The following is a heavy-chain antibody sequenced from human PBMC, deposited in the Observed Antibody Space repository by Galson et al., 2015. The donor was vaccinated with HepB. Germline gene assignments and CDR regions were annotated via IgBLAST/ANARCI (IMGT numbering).Heavy chain of an antibody. J-gene: IGHJ6*02. CDR3: ARVLPKDIVTPDYYYYGMDV. CDR1: AYTFTDYH. V-gene: IGHV1-2*02. D-gene: IGHD5-12*01. Sequence: QSGAEVKKPGESLKISCKASAYTFTDYHMHWVRQAPGQGLEWMGWISPNSGGTNYAQKFQGRVTMTRDTSISTAYMELSRLSSDDTAVYYCARVLPKDIVTPDYYYYGMDVWGQGTTVTVSS. CDR2: ISPNSGGT.